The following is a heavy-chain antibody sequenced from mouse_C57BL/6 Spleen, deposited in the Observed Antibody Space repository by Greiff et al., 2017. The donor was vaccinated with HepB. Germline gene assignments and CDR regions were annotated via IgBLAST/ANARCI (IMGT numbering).Heavy chain of an antibody. V-gene: IGHV5-4*01. D-gene: IGHD1-1*02. J-gene: IGHJ2*01. CDR2: ISDGGSYT. CDR1: GFTFSSYA. CDR3: ARDRGGSLFDY. Sequence: EVQLVESGGGLVKPGGSLKLSCAASGFTFSSYAMSWVRQTPEKRLEWVATISDGGSYTYYPDNVKGRFTISRDNAKNNLYLQMSHLKSEDTAMYYCARDRGGSLFDYWGQGTTLTVSS.